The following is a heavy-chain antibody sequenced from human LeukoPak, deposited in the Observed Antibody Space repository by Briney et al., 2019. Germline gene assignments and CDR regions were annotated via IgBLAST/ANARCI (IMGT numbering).Heavy chain of an antibody. CDR3: ARDFRYCSGGGCINWFDP. D-gene: IGHD2-15*01. V-gene: IGHV4-4*07. J-gene: IGHJ5*02. CDR1: GGATSSDT. Sequence: SETLSLTCTISGGATSSDTWTRIRQPAGKGLEWIGRIHSSGSTKYNPSLQSRISISVDKSKNQFSLRLTSLTAADTAVYYCARDFRYCSGGGCINWFDPWGQGTLVTVSS. CDR2: IHSSGST.